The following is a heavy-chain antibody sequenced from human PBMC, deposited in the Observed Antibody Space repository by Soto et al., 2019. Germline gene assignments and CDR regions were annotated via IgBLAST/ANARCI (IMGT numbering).Heavy chain of an antibody. Sequence: QVTLKESGPVLVKPTETLTLTCTVSGFSLSNARMGVSWIRQPPGKALEWLAHIFSNDEKSYSTSLKSRLTISKDTSKSQVVLTITNTDPVDTATYYCARILFGDQGNWFDPWGQGTLVTVSS. J-gene: IGHJ5*02. CDR1: GFSLSNARMG. D-gene: IGHD4-17*01. CDR3: ARILFGDQGNWFDP. V-gene: IGHV2-26*01. CDR2: IFSNDEK.